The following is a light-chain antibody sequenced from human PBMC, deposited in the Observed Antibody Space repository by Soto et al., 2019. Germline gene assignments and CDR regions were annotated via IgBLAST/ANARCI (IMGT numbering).Light chain of an antibody. V-gene: IGKV1-39*01. CDR2: AAS. CDR3: QQSDSTPLT. CDR1: QSISSY. J-gene: IGKJ4*01. Sequence: DIPMTQSPSSLSASVGDRVTITCRASQSISSYLNWYQQKPGKAPKLLIYAASSLQSGVPSRFSGSGSGTDFTLTISRLQPEDFATYYCQQSDSTPLTFGGGTKGEIK.